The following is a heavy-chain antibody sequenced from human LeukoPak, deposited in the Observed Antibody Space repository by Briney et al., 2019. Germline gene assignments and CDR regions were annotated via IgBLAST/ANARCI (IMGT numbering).Heavy chain of an antibody. CDR3: AAIVGATNAFDI. Sequence: SVKVSCKASGGTFSSYAISWVRQAPGQGLEWMGRIIPIFGIANYAQKFQGRVTITADISTSTAYMELSSLRSEDTAVYYCAAIVGATNAFDIWGQGTMVTVSS. CDR2: IIPIFGIA. D-gene: IGHD1-26*01. CDR1: GGTFSSYA. J-gene: IGHJ3*02. V-gene: IGHV1-69*04.